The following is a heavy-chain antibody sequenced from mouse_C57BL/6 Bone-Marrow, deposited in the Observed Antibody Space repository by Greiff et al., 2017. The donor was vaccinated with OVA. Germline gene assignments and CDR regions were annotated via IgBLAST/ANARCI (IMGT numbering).Heavy chain of an antibody. CDR2: IYPGSGST. CDR1: GYTFTSYW. J-gene: IGHJ1*03. Sequence: VKLQQPGAELVKPGASVKMSCKASGYTFTSYWITWVKQRPGQGLEWIGDIYPGSGSTNYNEKFKSKATLTVDTSSSTAYMQLSSLTSEDSAVYYCARVDYWYFDVWGTGTTVTVSS. V-gene: IGHV1-55*01. CDR3: ARVDYWYFDV.